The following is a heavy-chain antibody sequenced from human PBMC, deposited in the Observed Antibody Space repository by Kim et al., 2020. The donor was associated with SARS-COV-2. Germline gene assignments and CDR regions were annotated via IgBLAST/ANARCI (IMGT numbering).Heavy chain of an antibody. CDR3: ARASRGYGSRAPFDGMDV. Sequence: GGSLRLSCAASGFTFSSYDMHWVRQATGKGLEWVSAIGTAGDTYYPGSVKGRFTISRENAKNSLYLQMNSLRAGDTAVYYCARASRGYGSRAPFDGMDVWGQGTTVTVSS. V-gene: IGHV3-13*04. CDR1: GFTFSSYD. D-gene: IGHD5-12*01. CDR2: IGTAGDT. J-gene: IGHJ6*02.